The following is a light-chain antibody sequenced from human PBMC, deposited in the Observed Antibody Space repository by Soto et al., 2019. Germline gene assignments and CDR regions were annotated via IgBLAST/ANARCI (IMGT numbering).Light chain of an antibody. Sequence: QSALTQPASVSGSPGQSITISCTGTSSDVGYYNYVSWYQQHPGKAPKLMIYEVTNRPSGVSNRFSGSKSGNTASLTISGLQAEDEADYYCSSYTISSTYVFGTGTKVT. CDR1: SSDVGYYNY. CDR2: EVT. CDR3: SSYTISSTYV. J-gene: IGLJ1*01. V-gene: IGLV2-14*01.